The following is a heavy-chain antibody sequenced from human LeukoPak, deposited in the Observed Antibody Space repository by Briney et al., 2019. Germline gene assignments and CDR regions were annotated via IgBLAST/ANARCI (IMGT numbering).Heavy chain of an antibody. V-gene: IGHV3-7*05. J-gene: IGHJ4*02. CDR1: GFTFSSYW. D-gene: IGHD3-22*01. CDR2: IKQDGSEK. CDR3: ARGGYYDSSGRNFDY. Sequence: GGSLRLSCAASGFTFSSYWMSWVRQAPGKGLEWVANIKQDGSEKKYVDSVKGRFTISRDNAKNSLYLQMNSLRAEDTAVYYCARGGYYDSSGRNFDYWGQGTLVTVSS.